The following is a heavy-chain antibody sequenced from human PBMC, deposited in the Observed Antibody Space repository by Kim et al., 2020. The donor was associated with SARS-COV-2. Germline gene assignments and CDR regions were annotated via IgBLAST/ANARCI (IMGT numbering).Heavy chain of an antibody. J-gene: IGHJ4*02. CDR3: ARQEGGNYGDHQDFDY. Sequence: RKSLVTISVDTSKNQFSLQLSSVTAADTAVYYCARQEGGNYGDHQDFDYWGQGTLVTVSS. V-gene: IGHV4-39*01. D-gene: IGHD4-17*01.